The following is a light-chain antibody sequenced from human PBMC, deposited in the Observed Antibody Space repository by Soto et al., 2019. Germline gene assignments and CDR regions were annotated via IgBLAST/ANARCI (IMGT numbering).Light chain of an antibody. V-gene: IGKV1-33*01. J-gene: IGKJ5*01. CDR3: QQFYDLPIT. CDR1: QDISDV. Sequence: DIVMTQSPSALSASVGDRVTITCQASQDISDVLNWYQQQPGKAPKVLIYDASKLQTGVPSRFSGRGSGKDFTFTISSLKPDDSGTYYCQQFYDLPITFGQGTRLEIK. CDR2: DAS.